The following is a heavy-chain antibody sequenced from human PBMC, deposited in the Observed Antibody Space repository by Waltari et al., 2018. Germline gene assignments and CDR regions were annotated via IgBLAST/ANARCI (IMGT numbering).Heavy chain of an antibody. CDR1: GGSFSGYY. J-gene: IGHJ4*02. Sequence: QVQLQQWGAGLLKPSETLSLTCAVYGGSFSGYYWSWIRQPPGKGLEWIGEINHSGSTNYHPSLKSRVTISVDTSKNQFSLKLSAVTAADTAVYYCARGVDYYDSSGLPAGYWGQGTLVTVSS. V-gene: IGHV4-34*01. CDR3: ARGVDYYDSSGLPAGY. D-gene: IGHD3-22*01. CDR2: INHSGST.